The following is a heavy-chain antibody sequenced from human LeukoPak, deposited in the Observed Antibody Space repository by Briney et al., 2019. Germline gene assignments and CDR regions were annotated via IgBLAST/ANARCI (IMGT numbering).Heavy chain of an antibody. CDR1: GGSFSGYY. J-gene: IGHJ5*02. CDR2: INHSGST. CDR3: AKGPRMTGYYYWFDP. D-gene: IGHD3-9*01. Sequence: SETLSLTCAVYGGSFSGYYWSWIRQPPGKGLEWIGEINHSGSTNYNPSLKSRVTISVDTSKNQFSLKLSSVTAADTAVYYCAKGPRMTGYYYWFDPWGQGTLVTVSS. V-gene: IGHV4-34*01.